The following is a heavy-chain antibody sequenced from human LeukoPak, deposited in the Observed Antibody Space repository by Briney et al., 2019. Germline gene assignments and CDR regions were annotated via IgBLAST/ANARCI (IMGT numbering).Heavy chain of an antibody. J-gene: IGHJ4*02. CDR1: GFTFSGYA. D-gene: IGHD6-13*01. Sequence: PGGSLRLSCAASGFTFSGYAMSWVRQAPGKGLEWVSAISGSGGSTYYADSVKGRFTISRDNSKNTLYLQMNSLRAEDTAVYYCAKDRQQQLVFYPVVPEFDYWGQGTLVTVSS. CDR3: AKDRQQQLVFYPVVPEFDY. V-gene: IGHV3-23*01. CDR2: ISGSGGST.